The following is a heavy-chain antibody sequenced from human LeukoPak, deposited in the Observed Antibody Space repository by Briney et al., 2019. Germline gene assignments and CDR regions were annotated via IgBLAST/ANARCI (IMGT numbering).Heavy chain of an antibody. CDR3: AREKSTRGWELRTPLDY. CDR1: GFTFDDYG. Sequence: PGGSLRLSCAASGFTFDDYGMSWVRQAPGKGLEWVSGINWNGGNTGYADSVKGRFTISRDNAKNSLYLQMNSLRAEDTAVYYCAREKSTRGWELRTPLDYWGQGTLVTVSS. CDR2: INWNGGNT. V-gene: IGHV3-20*04. J-gene: IGHJ4*02. D-gene: IGHD1-26*01.